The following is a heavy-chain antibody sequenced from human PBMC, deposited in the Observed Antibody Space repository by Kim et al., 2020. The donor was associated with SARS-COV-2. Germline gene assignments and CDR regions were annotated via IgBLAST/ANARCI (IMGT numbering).Heavy chain of an antibody. V-gene: IGHV7-4-1*02. Sequence: ASVKVSCKASGYTFTSYAMNWVRQAPGQGLEWMGWINTNTGNPTYAQGFTGRFVFSLDTSVSTAYLQISSLKAEDTAVYYCAREQGPLWFGELFLYYYYYYGMDVWRQGTTVTVSS. CDR1: GYTFTSYA. CDR3: AREQGPLWFGELFLYYYYYYGMDV. D-gene: IGHD3-10*01. J-gene: IGHJ6*02. CDR2: INTNTGNP.